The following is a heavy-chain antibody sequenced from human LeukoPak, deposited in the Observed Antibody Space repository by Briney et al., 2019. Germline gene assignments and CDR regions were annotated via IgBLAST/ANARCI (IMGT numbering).Heavy chain of an antibody. Sequence: GGSLRLSCAASGFTFSSYAMSWARQAPGKGLEWVSAISGSGGSTYYADSVKGRFTISRDNSKNTLYLQMNSLRAEDTAVYYCAKGRWFGELSTYWGQGTLVTVSS. CDR3: AKGRWFGELSTY. V-gene: IGHV3-23*01. CDR1: GFTFSSYA. D-gene: IGHD3-10*01. J-gene: IGHJ4*02. CDR2: ISGSGGST.